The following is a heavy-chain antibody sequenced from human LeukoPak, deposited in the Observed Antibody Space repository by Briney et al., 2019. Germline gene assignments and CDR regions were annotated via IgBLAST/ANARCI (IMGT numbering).Heavy chain of an antibody. CDR3: AREWGPNYVQGWFDP. CDR2: INPKTGGI. CDR1: GYTFSDFY. J-gene: IGHJ5*02. Sequence: ASLKISCKTSGYTFSDFYIHWVRQAPGQGLEWMGWINPKTGGITYSQKFKGRVTMTRDTSLNTAHMEVTGLTFGDTAVYYCAREWGPNYVQGWFDPWGQGTLVSGSS. V-gene: IGHV1-2*02. D-gene: IGHD3-10*02.